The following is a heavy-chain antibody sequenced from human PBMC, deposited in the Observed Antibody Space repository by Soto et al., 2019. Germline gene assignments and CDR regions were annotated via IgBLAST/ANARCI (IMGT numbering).Heavy chain of an antibody. CDR2: IYYSGST. CDR1: GGSISSGGYY. D-gene: IGHD1-20*01. J-gene: IGHJ5*02. V-gene: IGHV4-31*03. CDR3: ARVGGINWFDP. Sequence: QVQLQESGPGLVKPSQTLSLTCTVSGGSISSGGYYWSWIRQHPGKGLEWIGYIYYSGSTYYNPSRNSRATISVDASKNQFSLKLSSVTAADTAVYSCARVGGINWFDPWGQGTLVTVSS.